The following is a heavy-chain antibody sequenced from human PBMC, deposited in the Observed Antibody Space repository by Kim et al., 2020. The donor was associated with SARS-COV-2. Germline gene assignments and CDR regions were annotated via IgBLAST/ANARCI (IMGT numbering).Heavy chain of an antibody. D-gene: IGHD6-6*01. V-gene: IGHV3-21*01. Sequence: RYYADSVKGRFTISRDYAKNSLYLQMNSLRAEDTAVYYCARFSSSSQFDYWGQGTLVTVSS. CDR2: R. CDR3: ARFSSSSQFDY. J-gene: IGHJ4*02.